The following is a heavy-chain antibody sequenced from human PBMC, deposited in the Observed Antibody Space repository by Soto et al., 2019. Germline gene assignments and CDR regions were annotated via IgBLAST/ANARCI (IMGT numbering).Heavy chain of an antibody. D-gene: IGHD3-3*01. CDR3: AKDRNYDFWSENWFDP. Sequence: EVQLVESGGGLVQPGRSLRLSCAASGFTFDDYAMHWVRQAPGKGLEWVSGISWNSGSIGYADSVKGRFTISRDNAKNSLYLQMNSLRAEDTALYYCAKDRNYDFWSENWFDPWGQGTLVTVSS. CDR2: ISWNSGSI. V-gene: IGHV3-9*01. CDR1: GFTFDDYA. J-gene: IGHJ5*02.